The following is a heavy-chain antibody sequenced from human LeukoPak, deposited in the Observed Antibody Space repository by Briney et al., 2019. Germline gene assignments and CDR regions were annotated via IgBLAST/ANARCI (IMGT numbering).Heavy chain of an antibody. CDR2: ISWNSGSI. CDR3: AKGDDFWSGYYHY. J-gene: IGHJ4*02. V-gene: IGHV3-9*01. D-gene: IGHD3-3*01. CDR1: GFTFDDYA. Sequence: GGSLRLSCAASGFTFDDYATHWVRQAPGQGLEWVSGISWNSGSIGYADSVKGRFTISRDNAKNSLYLQMNSLRAEDTALYYCAKGDDFWSGYYHYWGQGTLVTVSS.